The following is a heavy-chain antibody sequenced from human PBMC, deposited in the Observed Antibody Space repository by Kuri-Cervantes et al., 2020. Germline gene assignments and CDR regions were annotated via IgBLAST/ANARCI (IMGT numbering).Heavy chain of an antibody. D-gene: IGHD6-13*01. J-gene: IGHJ4*02. V-gene: IGHV3-30*18. CDR3: AKVLYSSLRGGEY. Sequence: GESLKISCAASGFTFSSYGMHWVRQAPGKGLEWVAVICYDGSNKYYADSVKGRFTISRDNSKNTLYLQMNSLRAEDTAVYYCAKVLYSSLRGGEYWGQGTLVTVSS. CDR1: GFTFSSYG. CDR2: ICYDGSNK.